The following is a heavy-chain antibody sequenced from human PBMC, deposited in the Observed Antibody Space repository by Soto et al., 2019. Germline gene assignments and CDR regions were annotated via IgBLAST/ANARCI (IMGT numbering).Heavy chain of an antibody. CDR3: ARAVSFGESDS. V-gene: IGHV4-61*01. CDR1: GGSISGGSYY. CDR2: IYHSGST. Sequence: QVQLQESGPGLVKPSETLSLTCSVSGGSISGGSYYWNWIRQPPGKGLEWIGYIYHSGSTSYNPSLRGRVTISLDTSKNRFSLNLRSVTAADTAVYYCARAVSFGESDSWGQGILVTVSS. D-gene: IGHD3-10*01. J-gene: IGHJ4*02.